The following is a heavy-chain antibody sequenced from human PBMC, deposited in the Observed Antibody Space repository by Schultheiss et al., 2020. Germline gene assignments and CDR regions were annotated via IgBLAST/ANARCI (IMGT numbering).Heavy chain of an antibody. CDR2: ISYDGSNK. CDR3: AKRGNEADTSKYYFDY. Sequence: GESLKISCAASGFTFSSYGMHWVRQAPGKGLEWVAVISYDGSNKYYADSVKGRFTISRDNSKNTLYLQMNSLRAEDTAVYYCAKRGNEADTSKYYFDYWGQGTLVTGSS. J-gene: IGHJ4*02. V-gene: IGHV3-30*18. CDR1: GFTFSSYG. D-gene: IGHD2-2*01.